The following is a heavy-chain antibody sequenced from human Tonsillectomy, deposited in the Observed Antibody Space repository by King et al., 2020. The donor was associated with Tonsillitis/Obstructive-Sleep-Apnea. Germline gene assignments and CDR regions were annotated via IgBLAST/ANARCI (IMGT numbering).Heavy chain of an antibody. CDR1: GESFSGYY. J-gene: IGHJ4*02. V-gene: IGHV4-34*01. CDR2: INHRGGT. Sequence: VQLQQWGAGLLKPSETLSLTCAVYGESFSGYYWSWICQPPGKGLEWIGEINHRGGTNYNPSLTSRVPISVDTSKNQISLKTSSVTAADTAVYYCARGATRFDHWGQGTLVAVSS. D-gene: IGHD2-15*01. CDR3: ARGATRFDH.